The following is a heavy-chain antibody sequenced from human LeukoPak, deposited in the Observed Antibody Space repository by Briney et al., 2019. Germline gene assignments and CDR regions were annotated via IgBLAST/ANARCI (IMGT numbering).Heavy chain of an antibody. D-gene: IGHD3-10*01. CDR3: ARLGVRGVIIDNYFDY. CDR1: GGSISSSSYY. CDR2: IYYSGST. J-gene: IGHJ4*02. Sequence: PSETLSLTCTVSGGSISSSSYYWGWIRQPPGTGLEWIGSIYYSGSTYYNPSLKSRVTISVDTSKNQFSLKLSSVTAADTAVYYCARLGVRGVIIDNYFDYWGQGTLVTVSS. V-gene: IGHV4-39*01.